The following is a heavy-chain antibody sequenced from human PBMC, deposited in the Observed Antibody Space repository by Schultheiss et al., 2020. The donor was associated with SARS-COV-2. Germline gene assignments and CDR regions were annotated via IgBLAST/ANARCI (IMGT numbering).Heavy chain of an antibody. CDR3: TTATGVTGDY. Sequence: GGSLRLSCAASGFTFSDHYMDWVRQAPGKGLEWVGRIKSKTDGGTTDYAAPVKGRFTISRDDSKNTLYLQMNSLKTEDTAVYYCTTATGVTGDYWGQGTLVTVSS. CDR1: GFTFSDHY. CDR2: IKSKTDGGTT. D-gene: IGHD7-27*01. J-gene: IGHJ4*02. V-gene: IGHV3-15*01.